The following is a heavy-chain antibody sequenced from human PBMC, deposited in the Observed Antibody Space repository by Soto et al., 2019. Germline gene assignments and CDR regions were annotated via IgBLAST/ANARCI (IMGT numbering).Heavy chain of an antibody. J-gene: IGHJ4*02. V-gene: IGHV3-74*01. Sequence: EVQLVESGGGLVQPGGSLRVSCAASGFTFSSNWMHWFRQAPGKGLAWVSRIKSDGSNTGYADSVKGRFTISRDNAKNTLYVQRNGRGAEDTAVYYWGRGGVAGGGDYWGQGTLVTVSS. CDR2: IKSDGSNT. CDR3: GRGGVAGGGDY. D-gene: IGHD2-15*01. CDR1: GFTFSSNW.